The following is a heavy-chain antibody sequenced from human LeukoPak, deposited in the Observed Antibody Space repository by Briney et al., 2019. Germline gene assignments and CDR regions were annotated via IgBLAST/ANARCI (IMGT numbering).Heavy chain of an antibody. J-gene: IGHJ4*02. CDR2: ISWNSGSI. V-gene: IGHV3-9*01. CDR1: GFTFDDYA. CDR3: AKSIRRDGYNYDGFFDY. Sequence: LPGRSLRLSCAASGFTFDDYAMHWVRHAPGKGLEWVSGISWNSGSIGYADSVKGRFTISRDNAKNSLYLQMNSLRAEDTALYYCAKSIRRDGYNYDGFFDYWGQGTLVTVSS. D-gene: IGHD5-12*01.